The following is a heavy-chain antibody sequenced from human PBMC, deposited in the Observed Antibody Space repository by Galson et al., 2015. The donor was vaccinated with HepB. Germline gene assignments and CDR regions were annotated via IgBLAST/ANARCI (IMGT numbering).Heavy chain of an antibody. CDR3: ARVPSSGFKLLGIPWFFDY. Sequence: SVKVSCKASGYTFTSYGISWVRQAPGQGLEWMGWISAYNGNTNYAQKLQGRVTMTTDTSTSTAYMELRSLRSDDTAVYYCARVPSSGFKLLGIPWFFDYWGQGTLVTVSS. D-gene: IGHD7-27*01. CDR2: ISAYNGNT. V-gene: IGHV1-18*01. CDR1: GYTFTSYG. J-gene: IGHJ4*02.